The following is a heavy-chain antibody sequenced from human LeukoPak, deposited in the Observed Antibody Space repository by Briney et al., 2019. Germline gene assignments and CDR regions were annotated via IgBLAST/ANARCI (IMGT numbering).Heavy chain of an antibody. CDR3: ARDLGYNSNWSYYFDY. D-gene: IGHD6-13*01. CDR1: GGSISSYY. J-gene: IGHJ4*02. V-gene: IGHV4-59*01. Sequence: PSETLSLTCTVSGGSISSYYWSWIRQPPGKGLEWIGYIYYSGSTNYNPSLKSRVTISVDTSKNQFSLKLSSVTAADTAVYYCARDLGYNSNWSYYFDYWGQGTLVTVSS. CDR2: IYYSGST.